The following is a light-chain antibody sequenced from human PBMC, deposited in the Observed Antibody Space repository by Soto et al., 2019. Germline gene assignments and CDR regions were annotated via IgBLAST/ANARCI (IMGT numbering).Light chain of an antibody. CDR2: KIY. CDR1: QSRGHSDGNTY. Sequence: DIVLTQTPLSSPVTLGQPASISCRSSQSRGHSDGNTYFNWLQQRPGTPPRLLIYKIYKRFPVGPDRLCRSGAGTDFPLKISRVEAEHFGVYYCMQATQSYSFGQGTKLEIK. CDR3: MQATQSYS. V-gene: IGKV2-24*01. J-gene: IGKJ2*03.